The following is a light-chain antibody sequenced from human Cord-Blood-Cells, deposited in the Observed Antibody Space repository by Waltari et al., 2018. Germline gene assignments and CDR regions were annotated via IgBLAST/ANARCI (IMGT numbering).Light chain of an antibody. J-gene: IGKJ2*01. CDR1: QDISNY. CDR3: QQYDNLPYT. V-gene: IGKV1-33*01. Sequence: DIQMTQSPSPLSAPVGDRVTITCQASQDISNYLNWYQQKPWKAPKLLIYDASNLETGVPSRFSGSGSGTDFTFTISSLQPEDIATYYCQQYDNLPYTFGQGTKLEIK. CDR2: DAS.